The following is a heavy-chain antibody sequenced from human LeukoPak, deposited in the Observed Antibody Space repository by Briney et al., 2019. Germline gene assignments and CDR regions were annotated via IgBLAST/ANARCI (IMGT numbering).Heavy chain of an antibody. V-gene: IGHV1-58*02. CDR3: AAASRGYSYAFDI. J-gene: IGHJ3*02. CDR1: GFTFTSSA. CDR2: IVVGSGNT. Sequence: TSVKVSCKASGFTFTSSAMQWVRQARGQRLEWIGWIVVGSGNTNYAQKFQERVTITRDMYTSTAYMELSSLRSEDTAVYYCAAASRGYSYAFDIWGQGTMVTVSS. D-gene: IGHD5-18*01.